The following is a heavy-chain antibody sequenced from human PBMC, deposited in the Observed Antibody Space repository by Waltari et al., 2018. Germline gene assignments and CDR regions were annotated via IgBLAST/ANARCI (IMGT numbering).Heavy chain of an antibody. D-gene: IGHD4-17*01. V-gene: IGHV4-39*07. Sequence: QLQLQASGPGLVKPSETLSLTCTVSGGSISSSNSYWGWIRQPPGKGLEWIGSIYYSGSTYYNPSLKSRVTISVDTSKNQFSLKLSSVTAADTAVYYCARAPPDYGDLCYFDYWGQGTLVTVSS. CDR2: IYYSGST. CDR1: GGSISSSNSY. CDR3: ARAPPDYGDLCYFDY. J-gene: IGHJ4*02.